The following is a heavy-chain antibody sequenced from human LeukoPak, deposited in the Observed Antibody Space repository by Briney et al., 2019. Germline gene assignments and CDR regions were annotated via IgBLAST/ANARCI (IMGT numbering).Heavy chain of an antibody. CDR3: ARIGHEDYYFDY. CDR1: GGSISSYY. Sequence: PSETLSLTCTVPGGSISSYYWSWIRQPPGKGLEWIGYIYYSGSTNYNPSLKSRVTISVDTSKNQFSLKLSSVTAADTAVYYCARIGHEDYYFDYWGQGTLVTVSS. J-gene: IGHJ4*02. V-gene: IGHV4-59*01. CDR2: IYYSGST.